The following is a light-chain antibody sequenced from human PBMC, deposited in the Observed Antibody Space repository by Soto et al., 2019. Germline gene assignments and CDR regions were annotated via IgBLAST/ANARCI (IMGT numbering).Light chain of an antibody. J-gene: IGKJ4*01. CDR3: MQSIQLPLT. Sequence: DIAMTQTPLSLSVTPGQPASISCKSSQSLLHSDGKTYLYWYLQKQGQPPQLXIYEVSNRLSGVPDRFSGSGSWTDFTLKISRVEAADVGVDDCMQSIQLPLTFGGGTKVDIK. CDR1: QSLLHSDGKTY. V-gene: IGKV2D-29*01. CDR2: EVS.